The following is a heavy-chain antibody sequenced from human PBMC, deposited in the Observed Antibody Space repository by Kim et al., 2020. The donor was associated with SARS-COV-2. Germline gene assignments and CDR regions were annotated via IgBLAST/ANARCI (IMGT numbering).Heavy chain of an antibody. D-gene: IGHD2-21*02. CDR3: TKDGDSKPNAH. V-gene: IGHV3-23*01. J-gene: IGHJ4*02. Sequence: YYASSVKGRFTISRDNTKNTLYPQRNTLRAEDTAVYYCTKDGDSKPNAHWGPGTLVTVSS.